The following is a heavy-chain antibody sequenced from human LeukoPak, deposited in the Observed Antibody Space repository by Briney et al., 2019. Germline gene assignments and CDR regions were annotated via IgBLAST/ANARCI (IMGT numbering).Heavy chain of an antibody. CDR1: GVSISDGRYY. V-gene: IGHV4-31*03. D-gene: IGHD2-2*01. CDR3: ATPYCSSISCLDVFNI. CDR2: KYYSGSA. Sequence: KASQTLSLTCSVSGVSISDGRYYWTWIRQHPGKGLEWIVYKYYSGSANYNPSLKSRLTISVDTSKNQFSLQLSSVTAADTAMYYCATPYCSSISCLDVFNIWGQGTMVTASS. J-gene: IGHJ3*02.